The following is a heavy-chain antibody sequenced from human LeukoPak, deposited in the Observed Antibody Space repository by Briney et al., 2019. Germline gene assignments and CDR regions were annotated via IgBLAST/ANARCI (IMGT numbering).Heavy chain of an antibody. Sequence: GGSLRLSCAASGFTFSSYGMHWVRQAPGKGLEWVAVIWYDGSNIYYADSVKGRFTISRDNSKDTLYLQMNSLRAEDTAVYYCAKGNGDYGRYYFDYWGQGTLVTVSS. CDR1: GFTFSSYG. CDR3: AKGNGDYGRYYFDY. D-gene: IGHD4-17*01. J-gene: IGHJ4*02. V-gene: IGHV3-33*06. CDR2: IWYDGSNI.